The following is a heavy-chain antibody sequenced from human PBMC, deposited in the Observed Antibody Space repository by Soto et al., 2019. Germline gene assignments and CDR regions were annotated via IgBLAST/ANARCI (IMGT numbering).Heavy chain of an antibody. J-gene: IGHJ1*01. Sequence: VPLVESGGGLVKPGGSLRLSCAASGFTFSAYGLNWVRQAPGKGPEWIAYISSSSSYMYYADSVKGRFTVSRDNAQKVLYLEMNSLRADDTAVYYCARDFPRLLPHLTSGYFQHWGQGTLVTVSA. V-gene: IGHV3-21*01. CDR1: GFTFSAYG. CDR3: ARDFPRLLPHLTSGYFQH. CDR2: ISSSSSYM.